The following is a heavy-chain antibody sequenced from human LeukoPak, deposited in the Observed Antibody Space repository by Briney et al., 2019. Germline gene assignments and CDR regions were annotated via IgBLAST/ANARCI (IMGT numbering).Heavy chain of an antibody. CDR1: GFTFDDYG. Sequence: GGSLRLSCAASGFTFDDYGMSWVRQAPGKGLEWVSGINWNGGSTGYADSVKGQFTISRDNAKNSLYLQMNSLRAEDTALYYCARDVEVAAILGNYFDYWGQGTLVTVSS. CDR3: ARDVEVAAILGNYFDY. V-gene: IGHV3-20*04. D-gene: IGHD2-15*01. CDR2: INWNGGST. J-gene: IGHJ4*02.